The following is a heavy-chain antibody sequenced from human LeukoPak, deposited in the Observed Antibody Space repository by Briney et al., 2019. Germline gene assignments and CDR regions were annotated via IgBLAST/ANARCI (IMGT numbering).Heavy chain of an antibody. V-gene: IGHV4-39*01. CDR1: GGSISSSNYY. CDR2: IYYSGST. Sequence: PSETLSLTCTVSGGSISSSNYYWGWIRQPPGKGLEWIGSIYYSGSTYFNPSLKSRVTISVDTSKNQFSLKLTSVTAADTAVYYCARRDIVATIDYWGQGTLVTVSS. D-gene: IGHD5-12*01. J-gene: IGHJ4*02. CDR3: ARRDIVATIDY.